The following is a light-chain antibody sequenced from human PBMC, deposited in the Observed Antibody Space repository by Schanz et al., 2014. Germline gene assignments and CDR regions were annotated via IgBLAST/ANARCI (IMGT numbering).Light chain of an antibody. V-gene: IGKV3-15*01. CDR1: QSVSST. CDR3: QQYSNWPPFT. Sequence: EVLMTQSPATLSVSPGERATLSCRASQSVSSTLAWYQQKRGQGPRLLIYGASTRATGIPARFSGSGSGTEFTLTISSLQSEDFAVYYCQQYSNWPPFTFGGGTRVEIK. J-gene: IGKJ4*01. CDR2: GAS.